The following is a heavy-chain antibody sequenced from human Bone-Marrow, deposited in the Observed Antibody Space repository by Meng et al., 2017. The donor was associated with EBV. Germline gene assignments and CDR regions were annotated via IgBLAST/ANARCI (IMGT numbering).Heavy chain of an antibody. CDR2: ISAYNGNT. CDR1: GYTFTCYG. J-gene: IGHJ4*02. CDR3: ARLRIVGATSHYFDY. V-gene: IGHV1-18*01. D-gene: IGHD1-26*01. Sequence: QVPWCHAGARVKNPGSSVTVHCNTSGYTFTCYGISWVRQATGQGLEWMGWISAYNGNTNYAQKIQGRVTMTTDTSTSTAYMERRSLRSDDTAVYYCARLRIVGATSHYFDYWGQGTLVTVSS.